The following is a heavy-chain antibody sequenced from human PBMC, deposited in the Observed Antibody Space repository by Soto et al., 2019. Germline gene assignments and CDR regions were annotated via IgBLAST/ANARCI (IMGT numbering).Heavy chain of an antibody. D-gene: IGHD6-13*01. CDR3: ARYSNNWFQTEGMDV. V-gene: IGHV4-4*07. CDR2: IDTSGNT. J-gene: IGHJ6*02. CDR1: VDSRTTYY. Sequence: SETLERTCTVSVDSRTTYYWSWIRQPAGKGLEWIGRIDTSGNTNYNPSLKSRVTMSVYTRKKQFSLKLTSVTAADTAVYYCARYSNNWFQTEGMDVWGQGNTVPVS.